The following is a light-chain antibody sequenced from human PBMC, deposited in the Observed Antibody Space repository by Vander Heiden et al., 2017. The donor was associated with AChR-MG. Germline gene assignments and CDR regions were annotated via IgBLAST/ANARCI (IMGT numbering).Light chain of an antibody. J-gene: IGKJ5*01. Sequence: EIVLTQSPGTLSLSPGERATISCRASQSVTSSYLAWYQQKPGQAPRLLIYGASSRATGIPDRFSGSGSGTDFTLTITRLEPEDFAMYYCQQYGSSPPVTFGPGTQLEIK. V-gene: IGKV3-20*01. CDR2: GAS. CDR3: QQYGSSPPVT. CDR1: QSVTSSY.